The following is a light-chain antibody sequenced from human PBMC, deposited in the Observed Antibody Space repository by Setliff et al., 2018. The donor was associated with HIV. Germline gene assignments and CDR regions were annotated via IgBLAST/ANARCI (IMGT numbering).Light chain of an antibody. CDR3: SSYAITNTLP. CDR2: EVR. V-gene: IGLV2-14*01. Sequence: SALTQPASVSGSPGQSITISCTGTSSDVGGYSHVSWYQQHPGKAPKLIIYEVRNWPSGVSNRFSGSKSGNTASLTISGLRAEDEADYYCSSYAITNTLPFGTGTKVTVL. CDR1: SSDVGGYSH. J-gene: IGLJ1*01.